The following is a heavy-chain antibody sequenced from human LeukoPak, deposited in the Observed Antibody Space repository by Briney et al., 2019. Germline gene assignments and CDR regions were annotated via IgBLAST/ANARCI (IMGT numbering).Heavy chain of an antibody. V-gene: IGHV3-7*03. Sequence: HPGGSLRLSCAASGFTFSSYWMSWVRQAPGKGPEWVAHIKQDASQEYHVDSVKGRFTISRDNAKNSLYLQMSNLRAEDTAVYYCAKAYYYDSSGYYVFDYWGQGTLVTVSS. D-gene: IGHD3-22*01. CDR1: GFTFSSYW. J-gene: IGHJ4*02. CDR2: IKQDASQE. CDR3: AKAYYYDSSGYYVFDY.